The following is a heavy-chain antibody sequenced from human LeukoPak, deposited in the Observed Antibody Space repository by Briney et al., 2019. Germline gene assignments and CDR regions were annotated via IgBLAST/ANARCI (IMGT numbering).Heavy chain of an antibody. J-gene: IGHJ4*02. D-gene: IGHD2-2*01. CDR1: GFTFSSYA. Sequence: GGSLRLSCAASGFTFSSYAMHWVRQAPGKGLEWVAVISYDGSNKYYADSVKGRFTISRDNSKNTLYLQMNSLRAEDTAVYYCARDKCSSTSCYLDYWGRGTLVTVSS. CDR2: ISYDGSNK. CDR3: ARDKCSSTSCYLDY. V-gene: IGHV3-30*01.